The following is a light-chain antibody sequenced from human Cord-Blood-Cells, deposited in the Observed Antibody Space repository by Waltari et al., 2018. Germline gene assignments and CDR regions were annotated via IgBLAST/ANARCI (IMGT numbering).Light chain of an antibody. CDR1: QSLVNSDGNTY. V-gene: IGKV2-30*01. CDR3: MQGTHWPWT. Sequence: AVMTQSPLSLPVTLGQPASISCRSSQSLVNSDGNTYLNLFQQSPGQSPRRLIYKVSNRDSGVPDRFSGSGSGTDFTLKISRVEAEDVGVYYCMQGTHWPWTFGQGTKVEIK. CDR2: KVS. J-gene: IGKJ1*01.